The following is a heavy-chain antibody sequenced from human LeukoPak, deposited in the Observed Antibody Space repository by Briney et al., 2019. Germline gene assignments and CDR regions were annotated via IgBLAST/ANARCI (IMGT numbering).Heavy chain of an antibody. Sequence: ASVKVSCKASGYTFTSYDINWVRQATGQGLEWMGWMNPNSGNTGYAQKFQGRVTITRNTSISTAYMELSSLRSEDTAVYYCARESENMIGPHFDYWGQGTLVTVSS. CDR1: GYTFTSYD. J-gene: IGHJ4*02. V-gene: IGHV1-8*03. CDR3: ARESENMIGPHFDY. D-gene: IGHD3-22*01. CDR2: MNPNSGNT.